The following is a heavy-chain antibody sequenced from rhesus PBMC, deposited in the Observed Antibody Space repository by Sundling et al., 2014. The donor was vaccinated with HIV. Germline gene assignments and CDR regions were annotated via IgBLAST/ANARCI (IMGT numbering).Heavy chain of an antibody. CDR3: ARTHTVGTYFDY. Sequence: QVQLQESGPGLVKPSETLSLTCAVSGGSFSGYFWGWIRQPPGKGLEWIGYISGSSGSTDYNPSLKSRVTISTDTSKNQFSLKLSSVTAADTAVYYCARTHTVGTYFDYWGQGVLVTVSS. CDR2: ISGSSGST. CDR1: GGSFSGYF. J-gene: IGHJ4*01. V-gene: IGHV4-165*01. D-gene: IGHD5-24*01.